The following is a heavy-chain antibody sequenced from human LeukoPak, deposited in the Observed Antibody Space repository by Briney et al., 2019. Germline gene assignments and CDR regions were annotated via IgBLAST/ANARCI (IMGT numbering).Heavy chain of an antibody. V-gene: IGHV3-30*04. Sequence: PGRSLRLSCGASGFTFSSYAMHWVRGAPGKAVAGVAVISYDGNNKHYADSVRRRYTIPRDNSKNTLYAKVQTERADDNCVYSCARDEGQLSGFDYWGQGTLVTDSS. CDR1: GFTFSSYA. CDR2: ISYDGNNK. J-gene: IGHJ4*02. CDR3: ARDEGQLSGFDY. D-gene: IGHD2-2*01.